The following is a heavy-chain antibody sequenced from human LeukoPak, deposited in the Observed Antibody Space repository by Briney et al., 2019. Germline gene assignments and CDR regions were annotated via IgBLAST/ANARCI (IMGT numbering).Heavy chain of an antibody. D-gene: IGHD2-21*02. J-gene: IGHJ2*01. CDR1: GFTFSSYS. Sequence: GGSLRLSCAASGFTFSSYSMNWVRQAPGKGLEWVSSISSSSSYIYYADSVKGRFTISRDNVKNTLYLQVNSLRAEDTAVYYCARDFRGPLCGGDCYSSWYFDLWGRGTLVSVSS. CDR2: ISSSSSYI. CDR3: ARDFRGPLCGGDCYSSWYFDL. V-gene: IGHV3-21*01.